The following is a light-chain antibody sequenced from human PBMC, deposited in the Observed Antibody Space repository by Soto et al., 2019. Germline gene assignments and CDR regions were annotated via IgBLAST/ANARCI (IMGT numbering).Light chain of an antibody. Sequence: EIVLTQSPGTLSLSPGERATLSCRASQSGSGSYLAWYQQKPGQAPRLLISGASRRATGIPDRFSGSGSGTDFTLTISSLEPEDFAVYYCQQYGKSPLTFGGGTKVELK. J-gene: IGKJ4*01. CDR3: QQYGKSPLT. V-gene: IGKV3-20*01. CDR1: QSGSGSY. CDR2: GAS.